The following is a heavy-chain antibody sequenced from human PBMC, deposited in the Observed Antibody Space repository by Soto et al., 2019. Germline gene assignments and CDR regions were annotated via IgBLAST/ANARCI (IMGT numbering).Heavy chain of an antibody. CDR1: GYTFGNHW. V-gene: IGHV3-74*01. CDR3: ATAEVDY. J-gene: IGHJ4*02. CDR2: MNSDGGII. Sequence: GGSLRLSCAVAGYTFGNHWMHWVRQAPGKGLEWVSRMNSDGGIINYADSVKGRFTVSRDNARNTLYLQMNSLRVEDTAVYYCATAEVDYWGPGTLVTVSS.